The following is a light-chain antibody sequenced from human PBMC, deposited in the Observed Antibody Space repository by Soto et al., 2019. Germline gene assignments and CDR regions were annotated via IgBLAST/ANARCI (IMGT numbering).Light chain of an antibody. CDR3: MQGLKGAS. Sequence: TQKTQSPSSLPASVSDRVTITCRASQSISNHLNWYQQKPGKVPEVLIYGASSLQAGVPSRFTGSGSGTDFTLKISRVEAGDVGVYYCMQGLKGASFGPGTKVDIK. J-gene: IGKJ3*01. CDR2: GAS. CDR1: QSISNH. V-gene: IGKV1-6*02.